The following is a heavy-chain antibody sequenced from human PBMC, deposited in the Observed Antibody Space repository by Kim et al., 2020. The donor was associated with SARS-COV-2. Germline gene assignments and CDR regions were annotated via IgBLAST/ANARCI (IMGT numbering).Heavy chain of an antibody. Sequence: SETLSLTCTVSGGSISSYYWSWIRQPPGKGLEWIGYIYYSGSTNYNPSLKSRVTISVDTSKNQFSLKLSSVTAADTAVYYCARGGLDILTGYYTLGAFDIWGQGTMVTVSS. D-gene: IGHD3-9*01. CDR3: ARGGLDILTGYYTLGAFDI. J-gene: IGHJ3*02. CDR1: GGSISSYY. V-gene: IGHV4-59*01. CDR2: IYYSGST.